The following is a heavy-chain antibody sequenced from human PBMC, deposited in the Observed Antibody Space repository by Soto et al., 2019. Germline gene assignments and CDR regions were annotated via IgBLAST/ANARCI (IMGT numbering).Heavy chain of an antibody. CDR2: IYSGGST. CDR3: ATYTSLDD. D-gene: IGHD2-2*02. V-gene: IGHV3-53*02. J-gene: IGHJ4*02. CDR1: GFTVSNNY. Sequence: EVQLVETGGGLIQPGGSLRLSCAASGFTVSNNYMSWVRQAPGKGLEWVSLIYSGGSTFYADSVKGRFTISRDNSKNTLFLQMNSLRAEDTAVYFCATYTSLDDWGQGTLVTVSS.